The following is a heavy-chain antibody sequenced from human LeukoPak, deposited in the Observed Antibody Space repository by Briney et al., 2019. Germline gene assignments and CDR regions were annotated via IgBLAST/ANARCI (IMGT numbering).Heavy chain of an antibody. Sequence: GGSLRLSCAASGFTFSSYAIHWVRQAPGKGLDWVASIWYDGSDKNYADSAKGRFTISRDNSKNTLYLQMNSLRADDTAVYYCAKDQAGYSYGLFDYWGQGALVTVSS. CDR3: AKDQAGYSYGLFDY. D-gene: IGHD5-18*01. J-gene: IGHJ4*02. V-gene: IGHV3-30*02. CDR2: IWYDGSDK. CDR1: GFTFSSYA.